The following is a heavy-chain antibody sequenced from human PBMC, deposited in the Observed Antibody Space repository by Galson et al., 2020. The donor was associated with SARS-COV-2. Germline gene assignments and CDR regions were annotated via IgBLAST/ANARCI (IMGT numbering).Heavy chain of an antibody. Sequence: GESLKISCAASGFTFSSYWMHWVRQAPGKGLVWVSRINSDGSSTSYADSVKGRFTISRDNAKNTLYLQMNSLRAEDTAVYYCARDWGSWYEGFDYWGQGTLVTVSS. D-gene: IGHD6-13*01. CDR2: INSDGSST. CDR1: GFTFSSYW. CDR3: ARDWGSWYEGFDY. J-gene: IGHJ4*02. V-gene: IGHV3-74*01.